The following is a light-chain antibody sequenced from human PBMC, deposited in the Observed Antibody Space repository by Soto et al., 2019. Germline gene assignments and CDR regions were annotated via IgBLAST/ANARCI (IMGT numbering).Light chain of an antibody. V-gene: IGKV1-5*01. CDR3: QQSNSYYWP. CDR2: DAS. Sequence: DITMTKSPSSLSAPGGDRVIIPCRASQSISDYLAWYQQKPGKAPKLLIYDASSLESGVPSRFSGSGSGTEFTLTISSLQPDDFATYYCQQSNSYYWPFGEGTKVAIK. J-gene: IGKJ1*01. CDR1: QSISDY.